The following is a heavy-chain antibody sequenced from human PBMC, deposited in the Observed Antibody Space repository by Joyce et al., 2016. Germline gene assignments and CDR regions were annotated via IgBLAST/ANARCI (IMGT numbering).Heavy chain of an antibody. D-gene: IGHD1-26*01. CDR2: IVPRFGPP. V-gene: IGHV1-69*06. CDR1: GGTFSNYV. J-gene: IGHJ3*02. Sequence: QVQLVQSGAEVKKPGSSVTVSCKASGGTFSNYVISWVRQAPGQGFEWMGGIVPRFGPPKYGQKFKGRVTITADKSTSTASMELSSLRSEDTAVYYCARDLGEWELLRSGAFDIWGQGTMVTVAS. CDR3: ARDLGEWELLRSGAFDI.